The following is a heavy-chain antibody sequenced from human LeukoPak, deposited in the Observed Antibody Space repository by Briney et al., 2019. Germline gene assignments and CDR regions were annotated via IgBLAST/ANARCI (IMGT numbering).Heavy chain of an antibody. D-gene: IGHD3-10*01. CDR2: INPSGGST. J-gene: IGHJ4*02. CDR1: GYTFTSYH. V-gene: IGHV1-46*01. CDR3: ARGTWFGEFSY. Sequence: GASVKVSCKASGYTFTSYHMHWVRQAPGQGLEWMVIINPSGGSTTYAQKFQGRVTMTRDTSTSTVYIELSSLRSEDTAVYYCARGTWFGEFSYWGQGTLVTVSS.